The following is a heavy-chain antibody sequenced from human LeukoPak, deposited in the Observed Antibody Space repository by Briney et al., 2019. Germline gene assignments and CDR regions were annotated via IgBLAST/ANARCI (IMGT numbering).Heavy chain of an antibody. D-gene: IGHD6-13*01. J-gene: IGHJ4*02. CDR1: GGSISSYY. CDR2: IYYSGST. CDR3: ARYSSSWRFDY. Sequence: SETLSLTCTVSGGSISSYYWSWIRQPPGKGLEWIGYIYYSGSTNYNPSLKSRVTISVDTSKNQFSLKLSSVTPADTAVYYCARYSSSWRFDYWGQGTLVTVSS. V-gene: IGHV4-59*08.